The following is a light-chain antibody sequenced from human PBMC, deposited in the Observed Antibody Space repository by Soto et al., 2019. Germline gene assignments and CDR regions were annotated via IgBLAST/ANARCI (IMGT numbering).Light chain of an antibody. J-gene: IGLJ2*01. V-gene: IGLV1-44*01. CDR1: SSNIGSNT. CDR2: SNN. Sequence: QSVLTQPPSASGTPGQRVTISCSGSSSNIGSNTANWYQQLPGTAPKLLIYSNNQRPSGVPDRFSGSRSGTSASLAISGLQSEDEADYYCAAWDDSLHGVVFGGGTNLTVL. CDR3: AAWDDSLHGVV.